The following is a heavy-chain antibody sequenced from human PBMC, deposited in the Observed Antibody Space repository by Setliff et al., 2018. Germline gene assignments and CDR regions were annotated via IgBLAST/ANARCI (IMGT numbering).Heavy chain of an antibody. J-gene: IGHJ4*02. CDR2: ISSSGSTI. Sequence: GGSLRLSCAASGFIFRSYEMNWVRQAPGKGLEWVSYISSSGSTIYYADSVKGRFTISRDNAKNSLYLQMNSLRVEDTAVYYCSRSNSGKHDYWGQGTLVTVSS. CDR3: SRSNSGKHDY. CDR1: GFIFRSYE. V-gene: IGHV3-48*03. D-gene: IGHD1-1*01.